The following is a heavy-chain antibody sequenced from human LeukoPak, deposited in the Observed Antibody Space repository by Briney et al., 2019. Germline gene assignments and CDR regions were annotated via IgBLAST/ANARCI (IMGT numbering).Heavy chain of an antibody. CDR1: GYTFTGYY. V-gene: IGHV1-2*02. CDR3: ARDPRSVAGRSDY. Sequence: ASVKVSCKASGYTFTGYYMHWVRQAPGQGLEWMGWINPNSGGTNYAQKFQGRVTMTRDTSISTAYMGLSRLRSDDTAVYYCARDPRSVAGRSDYWGQGTLVTVSS. CDR2: INPNSGGT. D-gene: IGHD6-19*01. J-gene: IGHJ4*02.